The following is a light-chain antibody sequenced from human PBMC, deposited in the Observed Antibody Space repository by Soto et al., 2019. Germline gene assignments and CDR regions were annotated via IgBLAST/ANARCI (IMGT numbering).Light chain of an antibody. Sequence: EIVLTQSPATLSVSPGERATLSCRASQSVSSSLAWYQQQPGQAPRLLIYHASTRAAGIPARFSGSGSGTEFTLTISSLQSEDFAVYYCHQYYNWPPGTFGQGTKVEIK. V-gene: IGKV3-15*01. CDR1: QSVSSS. CDR3: HQYYNWPPGT. J-gene: IGKJ1*01. CDR2: HAS.